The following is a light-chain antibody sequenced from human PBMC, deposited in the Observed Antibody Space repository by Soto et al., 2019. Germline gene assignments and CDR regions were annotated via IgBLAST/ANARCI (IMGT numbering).Light chain of an antibody. CDR1: QTISSN. V-gene: IGKV3-15*01. J-gene: IGKJ2*01. Sequence: EIVLTQSPGTLSLSPGEGATLACRASQTISSNFLAWYQQKPGQAPRLLIYGVSIRATGIPARFSGSGSGTEFTLTISSLQSEDFAVYYCQQYNNWPRTFGQGTKLEIK. CDR2: GVS. CDR3: QQYNNWPRT.